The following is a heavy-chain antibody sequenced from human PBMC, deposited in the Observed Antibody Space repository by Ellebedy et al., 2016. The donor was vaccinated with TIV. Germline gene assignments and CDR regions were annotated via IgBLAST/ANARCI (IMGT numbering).Heavy chain of an antibody. CDR1: GGTFNNYA. Sequence: SVKVSCKASGGTFNNYAITWVRQAPGQGLEWMGGIIPISGTANSAQKFQGRVTITADESPSTAYMELSSLRSEDTAVYYCARVVVVPNYYYYYGMDVWGQGTTVTVSS. J-gene: IGHJ6*02. CDR2: IIPISGTA. D-gene: IGHD2-2*01. V-gene: IGHV1-69*13. CDR3: ARVVVVPNYYYYYGMDV.